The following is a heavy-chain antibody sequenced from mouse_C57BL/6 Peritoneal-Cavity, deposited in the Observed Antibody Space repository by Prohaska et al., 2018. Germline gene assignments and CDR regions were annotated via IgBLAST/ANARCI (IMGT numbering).Heavy chain of an antibody. Sequence: QVQLKQSGAELVRPGASVKLSCKASGYTFTDYYINWVQQRPGQGLEWIARIYPGSGNTYYNEKYKGKATLTAEKSSSTAYMQLSSLTSEDSAVYFCARDSSPYWYFDVWGTGTTVTVSS. CDR1: GYTFTDYY. J-gene: IGHJ1*03. CDR2: IYPGSGNT. CDR3: ARDSSPYWYFDV. D-gene: IGHD1-1*01. V-gene: IGHV1-76*01.